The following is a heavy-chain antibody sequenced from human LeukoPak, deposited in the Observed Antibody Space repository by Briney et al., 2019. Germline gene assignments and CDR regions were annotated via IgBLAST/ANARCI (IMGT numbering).Heavy chain of an antibody. Sequence: SSETLSLTCTVSGGSISSYYWSWIRQPPGKGLEWIGYIYYSGSTNYNPSLKSRVTISVDTSKNQFSLKLSSVTAADTAVYYCARQAPGYCSGGSCYYWYFDLWGRGTLVTVSS. J-gene: IGHJ2*01. CDR2: IYYSGST. D-gene: IGHD2-15*01. V-gene: IGHV4-59*08. CDR3: ARQAPGYCSGGSCYYWYFDL. CDR1: GGSISSYY.